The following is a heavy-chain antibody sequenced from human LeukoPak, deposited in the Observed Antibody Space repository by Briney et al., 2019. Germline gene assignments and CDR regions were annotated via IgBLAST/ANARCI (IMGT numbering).Heavy chain of an antibody. CDR3: ARSEPGNPYYYDSSGYLFDY. Sequence: SSETLSLTCTVSGGSISSYYWSWIRQPPGKGLEWIGYIYYSGSTNYNPSLKSRVTISVDTSKNQFSLKLSSVTAADTAVYYCARSEPGNPYYYDSSGYLFDYWGQGTLVTVSS. J-gene: IGHJ4*02. CDR2: IYYSGST. CDR1: GGSISSYY. V-gene: IGHV4-59*01. D-gene: IGHD3-22*01.